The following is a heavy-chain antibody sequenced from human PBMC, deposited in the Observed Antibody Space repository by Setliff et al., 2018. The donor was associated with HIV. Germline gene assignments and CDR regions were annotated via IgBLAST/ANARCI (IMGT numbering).Heavy chain of an antibody. CDR3: ARGGLGVVGAIDY. Sequence: TLSLTCAVYGGSFSGYYWTWIRQPPGRGLEWLGEIIHSGGTNYNRSLKSRVTISVDTSKNQFSLNLSSVTAADTAVYYCARGGLGVVGAIDYWSQGTLVTVSS. J-gene: IGHJ4*02. CDR1: GGSFSGYY. D-gene: IGHD2-15*01. V-gene: IGHV4-34*01. CDR2: IIHSGGT.